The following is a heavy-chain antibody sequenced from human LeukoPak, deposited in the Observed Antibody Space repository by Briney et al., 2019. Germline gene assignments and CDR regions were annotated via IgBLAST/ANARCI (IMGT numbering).Heavy chain of an antibody. CDR2: MNPNSGNT. CDR3: ARGIDGYGDYTHSNFDY. V-gene: IGHV1-8*01. D-gene: IGHD4-17*01. CDR1: GYTFTSYD. J-gene: IGHJ4*02. Sequence: GASVKVSCKASGYTFTSYDINWVRQATGQGLEWMGWMNPNSGNTGYAQEFQGRVTMTRNTSISTAYMELSSLRSEDTAVYYCARGIDGYGDYTHSNFDYWGQGTLVTVSS.